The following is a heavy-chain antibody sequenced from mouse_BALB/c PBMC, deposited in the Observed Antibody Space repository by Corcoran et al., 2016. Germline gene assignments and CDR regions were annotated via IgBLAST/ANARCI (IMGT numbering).Heavy chain of an antibody. CDR2: INPYNDGT. D-gene: IGHD1-1*01. CDR1: GYTFTSYV. V-gene: IGHV1S136*01. Sequence: EVQLQQSGPELVKPGASVKMSCKASGYTFTSYVMHWVKQKPGQGLEWIGYINPYNDGTKYNEKFKGKATLTSDKSSSTAYMELSSLTSEDSAVYYCARSNYYGSSPAWFAYWGQGTLVTVSA. CDR3: ARSNYYGSSPAWFAY. J-gene: IGHJ3*01.